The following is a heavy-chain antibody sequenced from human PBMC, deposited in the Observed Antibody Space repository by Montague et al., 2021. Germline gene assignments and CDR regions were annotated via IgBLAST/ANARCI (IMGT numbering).Heavy chain of an antibody. CDR1: GDSISSKGNF. J-gene: IGHJ6*03. CDR3: ARHRSRHHSMAFVASDHYFYMDV. D-gene: IGHD2/OR15-2a*01. Sequence: ETLSLTCSVSGDSISSKGNFWGWIRQPPGKGLEWIGVLDYSGTTYYSPSLRSRVTISVDTSKSQFSLKVTAVTAADTAVYYCARHRSRHHSMAFVASDHYFYMDVWGTGTTVAVSS. V-gene: IGHV4-39*01. CDR2: LDYSGTT.